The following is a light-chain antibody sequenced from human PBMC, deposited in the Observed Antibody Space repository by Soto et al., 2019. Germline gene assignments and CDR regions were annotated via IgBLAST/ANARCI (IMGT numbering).Light chain of an antibody. Sequence: EIVMTQSPATLSVSPGERATLSCRASRSVSSKLAWYQQKPGQAPRLLIYGASTRATGIPARFSGSGSGTEFTLTIGSLQSEDFAVYYCQQYYHWPPGITFGGGTKVDIK. CDR2: GAS. J-gene: IGKJ4*01. CDR3: QQYYHWPPGIT. CDR1: RSVSSK. V-gene: IGKV3-15*01.